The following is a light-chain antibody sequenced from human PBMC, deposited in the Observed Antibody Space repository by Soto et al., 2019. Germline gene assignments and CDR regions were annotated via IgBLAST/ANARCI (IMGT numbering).Light chain of an antibody. J-gene: IGKJ1*01. CDR1: QSLVYSNGDTY. Sequence: DVVMTQSPLSLTVTLGQQASISCRSSQSLVYSNGDTYLHWFQQRPGQSPRRLIYKVSNRDSGVPSRISGTGSGTEFTFSITSLQPEDFGTYYCQQCYMGWSFGQGTKVDIK. CDR3: QQCYMGWS. V-gene: IGKV2-30*01. CDR2: KVS.